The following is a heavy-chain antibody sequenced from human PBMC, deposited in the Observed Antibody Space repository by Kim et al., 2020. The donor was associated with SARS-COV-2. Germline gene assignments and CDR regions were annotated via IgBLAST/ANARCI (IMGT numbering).Heavy chain of an antibody. CDR1: GFTVNNFA. Sequence: GGSLRLSCGASGFTVNNFAMSWVRQAPGKGLEWVSTDPGGGGRTFYADSVKDRFTISRDNSKNTVFLQMNSVRAENTAVYYCAKAKPLGSGWYVFEDWGQGTLVNVSA. V-gene: IGHV3-23*01. D-gene: IGHD6-19*01. CDR3: AKAKPLGSGWYVFED. J-gene: IGHJ4*02. CDR2: DPGGGGRT.